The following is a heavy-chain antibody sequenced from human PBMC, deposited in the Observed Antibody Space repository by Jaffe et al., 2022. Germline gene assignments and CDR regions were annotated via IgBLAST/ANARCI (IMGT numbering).Heavy chain of an antibody. CDR3: AKDFPGYSGYDYVSGFDY. CDR1: GFTFSSYA. J-gene: IGHJ4*02. Sequence: EVQLLESGGGLVQPGGSLRLSCAASGFTFSSYAMSWVRQAPGKGLEWVSAISGSGGSTYYADSVKGRFTISRDNSKNTLYLQMNSLRAEDTAVYYCAKDFPGYSGYDYVSGFDYWGQGTLVTVSS. V-gene: IGHV3-23*01. CDR2: ISGSGGST. D-gene: IGHD5-12*01.